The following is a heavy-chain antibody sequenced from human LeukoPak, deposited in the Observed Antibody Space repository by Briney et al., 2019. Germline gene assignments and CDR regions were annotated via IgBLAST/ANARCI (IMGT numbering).Heavy chain of an antibody. J-gene: IGHJ4*02. CDR2: ISTGSSTI. CDR3: ARDKRGYGSGSHYYFDL. V-gene: IGHV3-48*01. D-gene: IGHD3-10*01. Sequence: PGGSLRLSCLASGFTFSSYSMNWVRQAPGKGLEWVSYISTGSSTIYYADSLKGRITISRDNAGNSLYLQMNSLRAEDTAVYYCARDKRGYGSGSHYYFDLWGQGTLVTVSS. CDR1: GFTFSSYS.